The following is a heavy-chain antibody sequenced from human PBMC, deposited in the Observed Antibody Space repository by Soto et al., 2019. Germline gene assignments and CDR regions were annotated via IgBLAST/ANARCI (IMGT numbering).Heavy chain of an antibody. J-gene: IGHJ6*02. CDR2: ISYDGRDK. CDR1: GFTFSSHG. V-gene: IGHV3-30*18. D-gene: IGHD2-21*02. CDR3: AKSQAYCGGDCYRDYYYYYGMDV. Sequence: SLRLSFAASGFTFSSHGMHWVRQAPGKGLECMAIISYDGRDKYYADSVKGRFTISRDNSKNTLFLQMNSLRAEDTAVYYCAKSQAYCGGDCYRDYYYYYGMDVWGQGTTVTVSS.